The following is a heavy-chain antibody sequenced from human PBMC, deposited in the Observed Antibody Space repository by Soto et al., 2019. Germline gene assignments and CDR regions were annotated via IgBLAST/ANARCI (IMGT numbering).Heavy chain of an antibody. V-gene: IGHV3-9*01. CDR1: GFPFYDYA. CDR3: ASGYCSSTSCPPLDY. CDR2: ISWNSDSI. Sequence: HPGGSLRLSCAASGFPFYDYAMHWVRQAPGKGLEWVSSISWNSDSIVYADSAKGRFTISRDNAKNSLYLQMNSLRAEDTALYYCASGYCSSTSCPPLDYWGQGTLVTVSS. J-gene: IGHJ4*02. D-gene: IGHD2-2*01.